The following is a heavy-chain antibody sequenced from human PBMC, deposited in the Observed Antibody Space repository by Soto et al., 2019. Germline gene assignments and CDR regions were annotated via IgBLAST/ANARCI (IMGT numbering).Heavy chain of an antibody. CDR1: SDSISSYY. J-gene: IGHJ4*02. V-gene: IGHV4-59*08. CDR3: ARAVGDPLYYLDY. D-gene: IGHD2-21*02. CDR2: TDYSGDT. Sequence: QVQLQESGPGLVRPSETLSLTCTVSSDSISSYYWIWIRQSPGKGLEWIGYTDYSGDTNYNPSLKRGVSLSGDTTQREFSMRLSSVSAADTGVYYCARAVGDPLYYLDYWGQGTLVTVSS.